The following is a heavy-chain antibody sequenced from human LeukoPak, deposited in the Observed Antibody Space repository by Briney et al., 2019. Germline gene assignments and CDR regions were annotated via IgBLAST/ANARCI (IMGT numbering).Heavy chain of an antibody. J-gene: IGHJ4*02. CDR3: ARAYYYDSSGYYGVSYYFDY. D-gene: IGHD3-22*01. CDR2: IIPIFGTA. Sequence: SVKVSCKASGGTFSSYAISWVRQAPGQGLEWMGGIIPIFGTANYAQKFQGRVTITTDESTSTAYMELSSLRSEDTAVYYCARAYYYDSSGYYGVSYYFDYWGQGTPVTVSS. CDR1: GGTFSSYA. V-gene: IGHV1-69*05.